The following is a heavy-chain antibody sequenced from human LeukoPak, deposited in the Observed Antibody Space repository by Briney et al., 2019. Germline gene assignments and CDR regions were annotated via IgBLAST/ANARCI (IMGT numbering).Heavy chain of an antibody. CDR3: AKGGVVPPSQLDY. CDR2: ISCSGGST. J-gene: IGHJ4*02. Sequence: GGSLRLSCAASGFTFRSYAMSWVRQAPGKGLEWVSAISCSGGSTYYANSVKGRLTISRENSKNTMYLQMNSLRAEDTAVYYCAKGGVVPPSQLDYWGQGTLVTVSS. V-gene: IGHV3-23*01. D-gene: IGHD2-2*01. CDR1: GFTFRSYA.